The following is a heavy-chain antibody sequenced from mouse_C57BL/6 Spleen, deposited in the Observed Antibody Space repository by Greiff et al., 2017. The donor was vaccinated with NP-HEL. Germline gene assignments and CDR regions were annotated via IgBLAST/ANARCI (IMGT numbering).Heavy chain of an antibody. J-gene: IGHJ4*01. CDR1: GYSITSGYY. V-gene: IGHV3-6*01. Sequence: DVQLQESGPGLVKPSQSLSLTCSVTGYSITSGYYWNWIRQFPGNKLEWMGYISYDGSNNYNPSLKNRISITRDTSKNQFFLKLNSVTTEDTATYYCAREGWLRDAMDYWGQGTSVTVSS. D-gene: IGHD2-3*01. CDR3: AREGWLRDAMDY. CDR2: ISYDGSN.